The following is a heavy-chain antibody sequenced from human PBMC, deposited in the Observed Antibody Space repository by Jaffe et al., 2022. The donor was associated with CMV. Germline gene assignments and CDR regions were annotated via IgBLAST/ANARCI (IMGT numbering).Heavy chain of an antibody. V-gene: IGHV3-30*18. D-gene: IGHD4-17*01. CDR3: AKAEAPTVTTGVGFDY. Sequence: QVQVVESGGGVVQPGTSLRLSCAASGFTFSTYGMQWVRQAPGKGLEWVAVISYDGSITYYAESVKGRSTISRDNSKNTVYLQMNSLRPEDTAVYYCAKAEAPTVTTGVGFDYWGRGTLVTVSS. J-gene: IGHJ4*02. CDR2: ISYDGSIT. CDR1: GFTFSTYG.